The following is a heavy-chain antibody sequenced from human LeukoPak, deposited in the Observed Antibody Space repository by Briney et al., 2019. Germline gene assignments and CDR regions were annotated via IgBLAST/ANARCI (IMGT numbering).Heavy chain of an antibody. V-gene: IGHV3-30-3*01. CDR1: GFTFSSYA. CDR3: ARVLSGGSYWRGFDY. J-gene: IGHJ4*02. CDR2: ISYDGSNK. D-gene: IGHD1-26*01. Sequence: PGGSLRLSCAASGFTFSSYAMHWVRQAPGKGLEWVAVISYDGSNKYYADSVKGRFTISRDNSKNTLYLQMNSLRAEDTAVYYCARVLSGGSYWRGFDYWGQGTLVTVSS.